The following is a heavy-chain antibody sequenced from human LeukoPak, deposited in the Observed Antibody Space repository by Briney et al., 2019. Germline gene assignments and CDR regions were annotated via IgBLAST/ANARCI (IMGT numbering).Heavy chain of an antibody. CDR3: ARRESFDSSGYYYVY. V-gene: IGHV1-69*06. Sequence: ASVKVSCKASGGTFSSYAISWVRQAPGQGLEWMGGIIPIFGTANYAQKFQGRVTITADKSTSTAYMELSSLRSEDTAVYYCARRESFDSSGYYYVYWGQGTLVTVSS. CDR2: IIPIFGTA. D-gene: IGHD3-22*01. CDR1: GGTFSSYA. J-gene: IGHJ4*02.